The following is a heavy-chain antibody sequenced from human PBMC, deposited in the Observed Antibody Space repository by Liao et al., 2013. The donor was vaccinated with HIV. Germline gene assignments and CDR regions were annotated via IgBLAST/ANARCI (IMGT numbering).Heavy chain of an antibody. Sequence: QVQLQESGPGLVKPSQTLSLTCTVSGGSISSGDYYWSWIRQPPGKGLEWIGYIYYSGSTYYNPSLKSRVTISVDTSKNQFSLKLSSVTAADTAVYYCAREVRFLEWSERNDAFDIWGQGTNGQPSLQ. CDR3: AREVRFLEWSERNDAFDI. CDR2: IYYSGST. J-gene: IGHJ3*02. CDR1: GGSISSGDYY. V-gene: IGHV4-30-4*08. D-gene: IGHD3-3*01.